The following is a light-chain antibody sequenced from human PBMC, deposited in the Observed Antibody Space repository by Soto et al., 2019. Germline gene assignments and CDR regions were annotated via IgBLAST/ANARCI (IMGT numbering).Light chain of an antibody. CDR3: QQYANWPLT. V-gene: IGKV3-15*01. Sequence: EVVMTQSPATVSVSPGERTSLSCRASQSVGTNLGWYQQKPVQAPRLLISKTSIRATGVPARFSGSGSGTEFTLTISSLQSEDFAVYYCQQYANWPLTFGGGTKVDIK. CDR1: QSVGTN. CDR2: KTS. J-gene: IGKJ4*01.